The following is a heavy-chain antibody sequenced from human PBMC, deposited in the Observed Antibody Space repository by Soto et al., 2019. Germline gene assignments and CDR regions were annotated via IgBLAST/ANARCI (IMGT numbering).Heavy chain of an antibody. CDR2: IYYSGST. D-gene: IGHD3-9*01. CDR1: GGSISCSSYY. J-gene: IGHJ4*02. CDR3: ARHRLWDFDLY. V-gene: IGHV4-39*01. Sequence: NLPETLSLTCTVSGGSISCSSYYWGWIRQPPGKGLEWIGSIYYSGSTYYNPSLKSRVTISVDTSKNQFSLKLSSVTAADTAVYYCARHRLWDFDLYWGQGTLVTVSS.